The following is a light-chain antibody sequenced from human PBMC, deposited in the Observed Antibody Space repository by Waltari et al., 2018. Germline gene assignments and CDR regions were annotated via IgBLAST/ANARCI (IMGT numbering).Light chain of an antibody. CDR2: AAS. CDR1: QSISTY. J-gene: IGKJ1*01. V-gene: IGKV1-39*01. CDR3: QQTYSHFRT. Sequence: EIQMTQSPSPLSASVGDRVTITCRASQSISTYLNWYQQKPGKAPTLLIFAASSLQSGVPSRFRGSASGRDFTLIISSLQPEDFATYYCQQTYSHFRTFGQGTKVEIK.